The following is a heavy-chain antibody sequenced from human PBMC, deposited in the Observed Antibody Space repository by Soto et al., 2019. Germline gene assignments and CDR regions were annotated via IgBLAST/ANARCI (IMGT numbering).Heavy chain of an antibody. CDR2: IKQDGSEK. D-gene: IGHD6-13*01. CDR1: GFTFSSYW. CDR3: ARVLRRNIAAEYYFDY. Sequence: EVQLVESGGGLVQPGGSLRLSCAASGFTFSSYWMSWVRQAPGKGLEWVANIKQDGSEKYYVDSVKGRFTISRDNAKNSLYLQMNSLRAEDTAVYYCARVLRRNIAAEYYFDYWGQGTLVTVSS. J-gene: IGHJ4*02. V-gene: IGHV3-7*01.